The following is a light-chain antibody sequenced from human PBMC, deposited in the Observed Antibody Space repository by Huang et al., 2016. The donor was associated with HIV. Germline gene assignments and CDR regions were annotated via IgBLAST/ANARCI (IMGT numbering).Light chain of an antibody. CDR3: QQYSDWPSFT. V-gene: IGKV3-15*01. CDR2: GTS. CDR1: QSVTTK. J-gene: IGKJ2*01. Sequence: EIVMTQSPATLSVSPGERATLSCTASQSVTTKFAWYQQKPGQAPRLLIFGTSTRATGIPARFSGSGFGTEFTLTISSLQSEDFAVYYCQQYSDWPSFTFGQGTKLEI.